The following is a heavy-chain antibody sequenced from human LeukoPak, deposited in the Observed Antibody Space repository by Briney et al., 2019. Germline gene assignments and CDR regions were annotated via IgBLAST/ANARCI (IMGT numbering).Heavy chain of an antibody. CDR3: ARDRDDILTGFDY. CDR1: GFTFSSYW. J-gene: IGHJ4*02. V-gene: IGHV3-7*01. D-gene: IGHD3-9*01. Sequence: GGSLRLSCAAFGFTFSSYWMSWVRQAPGKGLEWVANIKQDGSEKYYVDSVKGRFTISRDNAKNSLYLQMNSLRAEDTAVYYCARDRDDILTGFDYWGQGTLVTVSS. CDR2: IKQDGSEK.